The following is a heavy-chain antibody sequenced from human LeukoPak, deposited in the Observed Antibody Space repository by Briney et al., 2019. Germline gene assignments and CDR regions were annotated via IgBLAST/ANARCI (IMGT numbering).Heavy chain of an antibody. Sequence: GGSLRLSCAASGFTFSSYGMHWVSQAPGKGLEGVAFIRYDGSNKYYADSVKGRFTISRDNSKNTLYLQMNSLRAEDTAVYYCAKERLRYCSSTSCSPFDPWGQGTLVTVSS. V-gene: IGHV3-30*02. J-gene: IGHJ5*02. CDR1: GFTFSSYG. CDR2: IRYDGSNK. D-gene: IGHD2-2*01. CDR3: AKERLRYCSSTSCSPFDP.